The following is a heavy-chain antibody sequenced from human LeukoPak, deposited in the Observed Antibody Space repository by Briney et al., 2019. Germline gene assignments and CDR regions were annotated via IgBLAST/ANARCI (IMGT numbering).Heavy chain of an antibody. J-gene: IGHJ4*02. Sequence: GGSLRLSCAASGFTFSSYSMNWVRQAPGKGLEWVSYISSSSSTIYYADSVKGRFTISRDNAKNSLYLQMNSLRAEDTAVYYCAREARYGAGGSYYFDYWGQGTLVTVSS. CDR2: ISSSSSTI. D-gene: IGHD3-10*01. CDR1: GFTFSSYS. CDR3: AREARYGAGGSYYFDY. V-gene: IGHV3-48*04.